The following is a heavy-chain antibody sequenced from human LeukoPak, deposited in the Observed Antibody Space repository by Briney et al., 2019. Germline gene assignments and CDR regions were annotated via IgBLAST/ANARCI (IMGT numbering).Heavy chain of an antibody. Sequence: SGGSLRLSCAASGFTFSAYWMSWVRQAPGKGLEWVANIKQDGSEKYYVDSVKGRFTISRDNAKNSLYLQMNSLRAADTAVYYCARGRGWRIVVVYYYYYGMDVWGQGTTVTVSS. J-gene: IGHJ6*02. CDR3: ARGRGWRIVVVYYYYYGMDV. V-gene: IGHV3-7*01. D-gene: IGHD2-21*01. CDR1: GFTFSAYW. CDR2: IKQDGSEK.